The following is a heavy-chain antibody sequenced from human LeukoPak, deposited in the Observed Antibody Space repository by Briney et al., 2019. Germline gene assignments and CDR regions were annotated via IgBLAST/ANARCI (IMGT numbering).Heavy chain of an antibody. CDR3: ARPGGEYWNYYYYYGMDV. D-gene: IGHD2-8*02. CDR1: GFTFISYA. V-gene: IGHV3-30-3*01. Sequence: GGSLRLSCAAPGFTFISYAMHWVRQAPGKGLEWVAVISYDGSNKYYADSVKGRFTISRDNSKNTLYLQMNSLRAEDTAVYYCARPGGEYWNYYYYYGMDVWGQGTTVTVSS. J-gene: IGHJ6*02. CDR2: ISYDGSNK.